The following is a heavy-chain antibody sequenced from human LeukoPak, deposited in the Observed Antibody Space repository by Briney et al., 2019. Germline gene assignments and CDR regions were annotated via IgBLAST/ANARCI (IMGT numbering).Heavy chain of an antibody. CDR2: INPNSGGT. V-gene: IGHV1-2*02. Sequence: ASVKASCKASGYTFTGYYMHWVRQAPGQGLEWMGWINPNSGGTNYAQKFQGRVTMTRDTSISTAYMELSRLRSDDTAVYYCARGGGYDLTYYYYYYMDVWGKGTTVTVSS. CDR1: GYTFTGYY. CDR3: ARGGGYDLTYYYYYYMDV. D-gene: IGHD5-12*01. J-gene: IGHJ6*03.